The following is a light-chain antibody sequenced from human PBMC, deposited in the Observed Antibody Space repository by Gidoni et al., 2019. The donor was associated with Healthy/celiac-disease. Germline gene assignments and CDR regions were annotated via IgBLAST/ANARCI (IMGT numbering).Light chain of an antibody. CDR1: SSDVGGYNY. CDR2: EVS. J-gene: IGLJ3*02. Sequence: QSALTPPPSASGSPGQSVTISCTGTSSDVGGYNYVSWYQQNPGKAPKLMIYEVSKRPSGVPDRFSGSKSGNTASLTVSGLQAEDEADYYCSSYAGSTNLVFGGGTKLTVL. CDR3: SSYAGSTNLV. V-gene: IGLV2-8*01.